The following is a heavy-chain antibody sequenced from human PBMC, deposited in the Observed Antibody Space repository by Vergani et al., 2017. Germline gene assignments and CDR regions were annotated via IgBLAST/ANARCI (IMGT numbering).Heavy chain of an antibody. J-gene: IGHJ4*01. CDR3: VRDLYSHGPFDV. V-gene: IGHV4-38-2*02. CDR2: VFHLGTV. Sequence: QVQLQESGPGLLKTSETLSLTCNVSGMSITRGNYWGWVRQSPGTGLECIASVFHLGTVYYNPSLQSRVRISIDAYKVLSLRLKSVTAADTAVYFCVRDLYSHGPFDVWGQGSLVTVSS. CDR1: GMSITRGNY. D-gene: IGHD1-26*01.